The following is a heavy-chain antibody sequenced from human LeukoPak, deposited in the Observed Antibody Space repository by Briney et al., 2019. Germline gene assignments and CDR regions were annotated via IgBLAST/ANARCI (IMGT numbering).Heavy chain of an antibody. CDR2: IYTSGST. CDR1: GGSISSYY. D-gene: IGHD1-26*01. CDR3: ARSGGYLYYFDY. Sequence: SETLSLTCTDPGGSISSYYWSWIRQPAGKGLEWIGRIYTSGSTNYNPSLKSRVTMSVDTSKHQFSLKLSSVTAADTAVYYCARSGGYLYYFDYWGQGTLVTVSS. V-gene: IGHV4-4*07. J-gene: IGHJ4*02.